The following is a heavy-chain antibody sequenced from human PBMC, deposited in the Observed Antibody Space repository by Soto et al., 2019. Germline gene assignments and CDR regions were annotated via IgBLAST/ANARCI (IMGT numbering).Heavy chain of an antibody. V-gene: IGHV4-30-4*01. D-gene: IGHD2-15*01. CDR3: ARGRYCLTGRCFPNWFDS. CDR1: GDSISTVDYF. J-gene: IGHJ5*01. Sequence: SETLSLTCSVSGDSISTVDYFWAWIRQPPGQALEYIGYIYKSATTYYNPSFESRVAISLDTSKSQFSLNVTSVTAADTAVCFCARGRYCLTGRCFPNWFDSWGQGTLVTVSS. CDR2: IYKSATT.